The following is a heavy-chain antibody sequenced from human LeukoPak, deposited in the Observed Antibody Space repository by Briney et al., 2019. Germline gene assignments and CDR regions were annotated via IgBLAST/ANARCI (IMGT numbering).Heavy chain of an antibody. J-gene: IGHJ4*02. CDR1: GFTFSSYA. CDR2: IRYDGSTK. V-gene: IGHV3-30*02. CDR3: AVVGATGY. Sequence: PGGSLRLSCAASGFTFSSYAMSWVRQAPGKGLAWVAFIRYDGSTKFDADSVKGRFTISRDNSKNTLYLQMNSLRAEDTAVYYCAVVGATGYWGQGTLVTVSS. D-gene: IGHD1-26*01.